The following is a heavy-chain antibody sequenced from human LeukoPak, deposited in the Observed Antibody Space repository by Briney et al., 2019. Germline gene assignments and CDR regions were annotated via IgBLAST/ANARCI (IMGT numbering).Heavy chain of an antibody. V-gene: IGHV1-69*04. CDR2: IIPILGIA. J-gene: IGHJ4*02. D-gene: IGHD6-13*01. Sequence: SVKVSCKASGGTFSSYAISWVRQAPGQGLEWMGRIIPILGIANYAQKFQGRVTITADKSTSTAYMELSSLRSEDTAAYYCARGESSSSFDYWGQGTLVTVSS. CDR1: GGTFSSYA. CDR3: ARGESSSSFDY.